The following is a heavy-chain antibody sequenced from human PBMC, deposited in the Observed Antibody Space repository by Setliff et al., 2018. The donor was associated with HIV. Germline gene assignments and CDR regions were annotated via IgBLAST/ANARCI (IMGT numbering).Heavy chain of an antibody. V-gene: IGHV3-30*04. CDR2: ISYDGSSK. D-gene: IGHD3-22*01. Sequence: GGSLRLSCAASGFTLSIYAMHWVRQAPGKGLEWVAVISYDGSSKYYGDSVKGRFTISRDNSKNTLYLQMNSLRPEDTAVYYCARARPNDYYYDSSAFDFWSQGTLVTVSS. J-gene: IGHJ4*02. CDR1: GFTLSIYA. CDR3: ARARPNDYYYDSSAFDF.